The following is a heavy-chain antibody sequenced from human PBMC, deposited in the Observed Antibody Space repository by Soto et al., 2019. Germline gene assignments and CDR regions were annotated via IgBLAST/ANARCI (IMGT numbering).Heavy chain of an antibody. Sequence: QITLKESGPTLVKPTQNLTLTCTFSGFSFSTSGVGVGWIRQPPGKALEWLALIYWDDDKRYSPSLKSRLTITKDTSKNQVVLTRTSMDPVDTATYYCARRGVTGISRGNFDYWGKGALVTVSS. D-gene: IGHD2-21*01. J-gene: IGHJ4*02. CDR2: IYWDDDK. CDR1: GFSFSTSGVG. V-gene: IGHV2-5*02. CDR3: ARRGVTGISRGNFDY.